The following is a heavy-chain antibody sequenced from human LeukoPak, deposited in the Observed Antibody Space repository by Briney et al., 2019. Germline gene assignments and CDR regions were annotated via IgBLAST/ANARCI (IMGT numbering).Heavy chain of an antibody. CDR3: TRCVNTPEGGSGWCNWFDA. CDR1: GFTFSNYY. CDR2: ISGSSNFA. Sequence: HPGGSLRLSCTASGFTFSNYYMNWVRQAPGKGLEWVSSISGSSNFAEYTDSVKGRFTISRDNSKNTLYLQLNSLRAEDTALYSCTRCVNTPEGGSGWCNWFDAWGQGTVVTVSS. V-gene: IGHV3-23*01. J-gene: IGHJ5*02. D-gene: IGHD3-3*01.